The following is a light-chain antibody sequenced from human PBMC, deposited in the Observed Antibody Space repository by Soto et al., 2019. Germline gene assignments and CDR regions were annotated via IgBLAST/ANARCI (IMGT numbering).Light chain of an antibody. CDR3: SSYTTTNTYV. CDR1: SSDVGGYNY. J-gene: IGLJ1*01. CDR2: EVS. V-gene: IGLV2-14*01. Sequence: QSVLTQPASVSGSPGQSITISCTGTSSDVGGYNYVSWYQQHPGKAPKSMIYEVSNRPSGVSNRFSGSKSGNKASLTISGLQAEDEADYYCSSYTTTNTYVFGSGTKGTVL.